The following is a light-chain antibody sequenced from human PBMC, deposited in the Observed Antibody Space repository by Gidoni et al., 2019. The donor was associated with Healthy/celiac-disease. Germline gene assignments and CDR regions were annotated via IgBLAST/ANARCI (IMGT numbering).Light chain of an antibody. V-gene: IGKV3-11*01. Sequence: DMVLPQSPATLSLSTGERATLSCMASHSVSSYLAGYQQKPGQAPRLLTYDASSGSGTDFTLTISSLEPEDFAVYYCQQRSNWPPGLTFGGGTKVEIK. CDR1: HSVSSY. J-gene: IGKJ4*01. CDR3: QQRSNWPPGLT. CDR2: DAS.